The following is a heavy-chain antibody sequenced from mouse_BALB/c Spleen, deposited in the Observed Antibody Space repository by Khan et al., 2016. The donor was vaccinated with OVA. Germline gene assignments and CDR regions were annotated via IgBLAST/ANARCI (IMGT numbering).Heavy chain of an antibody. CDR3: ARRGLYGIFPY. J-gene: IGHJ3*01. CDR2: INPSTGYT. Sequence: QVQLQQSGAELAKPGASVKMSCTASGYTFTTYWMHWIKQRPGQGLEWIGYINPSTGYTEYNQNFKDKATLTADESSSTAYMHLNSLTSEDSAVXYCARRGLYGIFPYWGQGTLVTVSA. D-gene: IGHD2-10*02. CDR1: GYTFTTYW. V-gene: IGHV1-7*01.